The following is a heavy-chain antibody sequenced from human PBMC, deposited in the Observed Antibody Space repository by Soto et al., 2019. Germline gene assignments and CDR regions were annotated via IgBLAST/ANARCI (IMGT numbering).Heavy chain of an antibody. CDR2: IYPSDSDT. CDR3: ARFTISGVVAYAMDV. V-gene: IGHV5-51*01. D-gene: IGHD3-3*01. J-gene: IGHJ6*02. Sequence: GESLNISCKGSGYNFASHWIGWVRQMPGKGLEWMGIIYPSDSDTRYSPSFQGQVTISADKSISTAYLQWSGLKASDTAMYYCARFTISGVVAYAMDVWGQGTTVTVSS. CDR1: GYNFASHW.